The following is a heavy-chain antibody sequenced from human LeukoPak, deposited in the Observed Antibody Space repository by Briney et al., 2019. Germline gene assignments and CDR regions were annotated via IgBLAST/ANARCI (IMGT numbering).Heavy chain of an antibody. Sequence: TSETLSLTCTVSGGSISSSSYYWGWIRQPPGKGLEWIGSIYYSGSTYYNPSLKSRVTISVDTSKNQFSLKLSSVTAADTAVYYCARSIWGSYRFPFDYWGQGTLVTVSS. CDR3: ARSIWGSYRFPFDY. CDR2: IYYSGST. CDR1: GGSISSSSYY. D-gene: IGHD3-16*02. V-gene: IGHV4-39*01. J-gene: IGHJ4*02.